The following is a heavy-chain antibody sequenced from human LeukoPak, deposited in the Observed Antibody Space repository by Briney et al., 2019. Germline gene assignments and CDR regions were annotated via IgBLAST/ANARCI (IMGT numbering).Heavy chain of an antibody. CDR3: ARDFSWRQFDY. Sequence: GGSLRLSCETSGFTSGFTFSTSYMTWVRQAPGMGLEWVAEIGPDGSGPVYVDSVKGRFTISRDNAKNSLYLQMNSLRVEETAVYYCARDFSWRQFDYWGLGTLVTVSS. CDR1: GFTFSTSY. J-gene: IGHJ4*02. V-gene: IGHV3-7*01. CDR2: IGPDGSGP.